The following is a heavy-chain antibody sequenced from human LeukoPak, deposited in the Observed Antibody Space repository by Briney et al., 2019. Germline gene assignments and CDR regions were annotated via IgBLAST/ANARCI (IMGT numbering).Heavy chain of an antibody. D-gene: IGHD5-12*01. CDR2: ISWNSGSI. V-gene: IGHV3-9*01. CDR3: AKDIGSGYGPFDL. J-gene: IGHJ2*01. Sequence: PRGSLRLSCAASGFTFDDYAMHWVRQAPGKGLEWVSGISWNSGSIGYADSVKGRFTISRDNAKNSLYLQMNSLRAEDTALYYCAKDIGSGYGPFDLWGRGTLVTVSS. CDR1: GFTFDDYA.